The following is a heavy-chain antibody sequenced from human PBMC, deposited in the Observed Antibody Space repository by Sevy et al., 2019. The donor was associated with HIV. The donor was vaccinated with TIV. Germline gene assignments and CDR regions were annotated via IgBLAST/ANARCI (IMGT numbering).Heavy chain of an antibody. CDR2: ISGISNYI. J-gene: IGHJ3*02. V-gene: IGHV3-21*01. CDR3: ARGVQSYDAFDI. CDR1: GFTFSTYN. D-gene: IGHD6-6*01. Sequence: GGSLRLSCAASGFTFSTYNMNWVRQTPGKGLEWVSFISGISNYIYYADSVKGRFTTSRDNAKNSLYLQMNSLRAEDTVIYYCARGVQSYDAFDIWGQGTMVTVSS.